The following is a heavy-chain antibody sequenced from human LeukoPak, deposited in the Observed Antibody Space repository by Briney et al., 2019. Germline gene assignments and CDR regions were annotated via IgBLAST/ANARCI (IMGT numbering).Heavy chain of an antibody. CDR2: ITSSSGSI. V-gene: IGHV3-23*01. Sequence: GGSLRLSCAVSGFTFSSYSLNWVRQAPGKGLEWVSSITSSSGSIYYADSVEGRFTISRDNSKNTLYLQMNSLSAEDTAIYYCAKRSDYGDNGNYFDYWGQGTPVTVSS. CDR1: GFTFSSYS. D-gene: IGHD4-23*01. J-gene: IGHJ4*02. CDR3: AKRSDYGDNGNYFDY.